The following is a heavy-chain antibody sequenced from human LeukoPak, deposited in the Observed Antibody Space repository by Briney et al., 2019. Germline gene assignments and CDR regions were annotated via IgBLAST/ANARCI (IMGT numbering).Heavy chain of an antibody. CDR1: GYTFTSYD. D-gene: IGHD6-13*01. CDR3: ARGSLRQQLVPGY. Sequence: ASVKVSCKASGYTFTSYDINWVRQATGQGLVWMGWMNPNSGNTGYAQKFQGRVTMTRNTSISTAYMELSSLRSEDTAVYYCARGSLRQQLVPGYWGQGTLVTVSS. V-gene: IGHV1-8*01. J-gene: IGHJ4*02. CDR2: MNPNSGNT.